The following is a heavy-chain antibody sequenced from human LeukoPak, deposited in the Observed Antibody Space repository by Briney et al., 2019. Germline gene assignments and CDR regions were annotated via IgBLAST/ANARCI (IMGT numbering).Heavy chain of an antibody. D-gene: IGHD2-15*01. J-gene: IGHJ4*02. V-gene: IGHV1-8*03. CDR1: GYTFTSYD. Sequence: ASVKVSCKASGYTFTSYDINWVRQATGQGLEWMGWMNPNSGNTGYAQKFQGRVTITRNTSISTAYMELSSLRSEDTAVYYCARRDIVVVVSASDYWGQGTLVTVSS. CDR3: ARRDIVVVVSASDY. CDR2: MNPNSGNT.